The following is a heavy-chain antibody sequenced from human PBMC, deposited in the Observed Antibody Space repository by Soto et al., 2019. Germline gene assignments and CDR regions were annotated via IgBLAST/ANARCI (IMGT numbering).Heavy chain of an antibody. J-gene: IGHJ4*02. D-gene: IGHD2-8*01. CDR2: ISSSGSTI. Sequence: PGGSLRLSCAASGFTFSDYYMSWIRQAPGKGLEWVSYISSSGSTIYYAASVKGRFPISRDNAKNSLYLQMNSLRAEETAVYYCAREKTKSWDYWGQGTLVTVSS. V-gene: IGHV3-11*01. CDR1: GFTFSDYY. CDR3: AREKTKSWDY.